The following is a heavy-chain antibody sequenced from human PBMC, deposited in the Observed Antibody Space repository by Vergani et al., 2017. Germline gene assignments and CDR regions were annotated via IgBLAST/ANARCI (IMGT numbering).Heavy chain of an antibody. V-gene: IGHV3-49*04. J-gene: IGHJ4*02. Sequence: EVQLLESGGGLVQPGRSLRLSCTASGFTFGDYAMSWVRQAPGKGLEWVGFIRSKAYGGTTEYAASVKGRFTISRDDSKSIAYLQMNSLKTEDTAVYYCTAGITNLDYWGQGTLVTVSS. CDR3: TAGITNLDY. D-gene: IGHD5-24*01. CDR1: GFTFGDYA. CDR2: IRSKAYGGTT.